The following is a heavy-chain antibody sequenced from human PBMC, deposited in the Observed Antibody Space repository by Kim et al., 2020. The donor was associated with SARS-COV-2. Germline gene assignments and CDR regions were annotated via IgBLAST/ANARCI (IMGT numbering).Heavy chain of an antibody. CDR1: GGSFSGYY. CDR3: ARLKPGYYDSSGYYYPTFDY. D-gene: IGHD3-22*01. Sequence: SETLSLTCAVYGGSFSGYYWSWIRQPPGKGLEWIGEINHSGSTNYNPSLKSRVTISVDTSKNQFSLKLSSVTAADTAVYYCARLKPGYYDSSGYYYPTFDYWGQGTLVTVSS. CDR2: INHSGST. V-gene: IGHV4-34*01. J-gene: IGHJ4*02.